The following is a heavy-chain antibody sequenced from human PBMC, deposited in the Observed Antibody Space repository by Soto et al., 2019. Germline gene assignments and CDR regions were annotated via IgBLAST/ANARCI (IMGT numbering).Heavy chain of an antibody. D-gene: IGHD3-22*01. CDR2: IYYSAST. Sequence: ETLTLTCAVSGGAISSYYCSWVRPPPGKGLECIGYIYYSASTNYSPSLKSRVTISVDTSKNQFSLKLSSVTAADTAVYYCARLNGSDRSGSHVDYWGKGTLVTVSP. V-gene: IGHV4-59*01. J-gene: IGHJ4*02. CDR1: GGAISSYY. CDR3: ARLNGSDRSGSHVDY.